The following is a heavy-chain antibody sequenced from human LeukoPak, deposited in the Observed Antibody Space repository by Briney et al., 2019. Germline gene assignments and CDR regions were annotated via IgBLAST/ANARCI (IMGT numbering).Heavy chain of an antibody. Sequence: GASVKVSCKASGYTFTSYDINWVRQATGQGLEWMGWMNPNSGNTGYAQKFQGRVTMTRNTSISTAYMELSSLRSEDTAVYYCARDTDDMPNLDYWGQGTLVTVSS. D-gene: IGHD2-2*01. J-gene: IGHJ4*02. CDR1: GYTFTSYD. CDR2: MNPNSGNT. V-gene: IGHV1-8*01. CDR3: ARDTDDMPNLDY.